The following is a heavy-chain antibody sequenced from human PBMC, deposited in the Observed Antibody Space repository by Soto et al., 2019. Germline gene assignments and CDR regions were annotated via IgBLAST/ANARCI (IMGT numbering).Heavy chain of an antibody. CDR2: INAGNGNT. CDR3: ARGLETYYYDSSGHIPGY. CDR1: GYTFTSYA. V-gene: IGHV1-3*01. D-gene: IGHD3-22*01. J-gene: IGHJ4*02. Sequence: ASVKVSCKASGYTFTSYAMHWVRQAPGQRLEWMGWINAGNGNTKYSQKFQGRVTITRDTSASTAYMELSSLRSEDTAVYYCARGLETYYYDSSGHIPGYWGQGTLVTVSS.